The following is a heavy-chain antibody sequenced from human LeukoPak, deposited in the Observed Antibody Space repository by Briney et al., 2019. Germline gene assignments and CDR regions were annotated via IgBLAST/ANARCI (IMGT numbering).Heavy chain of an antibody. J-gene: IGHJ4*02. D-gene: IGHD4-17*01. CDR1: GYTFTGYY. CDR3: AALDYGDLYFDY. CDR2: INPNSGGT. V-gene: IGHV1-2*02. Sequence: ASVKVSCKASGYTFTGYYMHWVRQASGQGLEWMGWINPNSGGTNYAQKFQGRVTMTRDTSISTAYMELSRLRSDDTAVYYCAALDYGDLYFDYWGQGTLVTVSS.